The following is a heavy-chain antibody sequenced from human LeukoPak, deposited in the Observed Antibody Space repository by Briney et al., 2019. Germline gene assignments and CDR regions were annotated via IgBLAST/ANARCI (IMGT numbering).Heavy chain of an antibody. D-gene: IGHD4-17*01. J-gene: IGHJ3*02. CDR3: ARGRTLYGDYFYDAFDI. V-gene: IGHV4-59*12. CDR1: GGSIRSYF. Sequence: SETLSLTCTVSGGSIRSYFWSWLRQPPGKGLEWIGYIWDTKITDYNPSLKSRVTISLDTSKNQFSLKLSSVTAADTAVYYCARGRTLYGDYFYDAFDIWGQGTMVTVSS. CDR2: IWDTKIT.